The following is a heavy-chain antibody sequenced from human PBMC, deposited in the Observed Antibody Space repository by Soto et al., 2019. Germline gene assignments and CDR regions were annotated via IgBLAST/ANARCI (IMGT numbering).Heavy chain of an antibody. J-gene: IGHJ4*02. Sequence: EVQLVESGGALVQPGGSLGLSCAVSGFTVSAKWMSWVRQAPGKGLEWLANINEDGSKKFYVDSVKGRFTISKDNAKNSLSLQLGSLRADDTAVYYCAREMHLGSGWGDIDIWGRGTMVTVSS. CDR3: AREMHLGSGWGDIDI. CDR1: GFTVSAKW. D-gene: IGHD6-19*01. CDR2: INEDGSKK. V-gene: IGHV3-7*03.